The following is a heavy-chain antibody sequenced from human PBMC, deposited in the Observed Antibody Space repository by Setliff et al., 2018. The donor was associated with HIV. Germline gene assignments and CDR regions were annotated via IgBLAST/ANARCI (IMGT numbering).Heavy chain of an antibody. Sequence: SETLSLTCTVSGGSISSSSYYWGWIRQPPGKGLEWIGSIYYSGSTYYNPSLKSRVTISVDTSKNQFSLKLSSVTAADTAVYYCARAPFYYGSGSYQTFDYWGQGTLVTVSS. CDR3: ARAPFYYGSGSYQTFDY. J-gene: IGHJ4*02. V-gene: IGHV4-39*07. CDR2: IYYSGST. CDR1: GGSISSSSYY. D-gene: IGHD3-10*01.